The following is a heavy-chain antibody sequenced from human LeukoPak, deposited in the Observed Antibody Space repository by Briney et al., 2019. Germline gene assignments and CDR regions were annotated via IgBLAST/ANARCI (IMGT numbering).Heavy chain of an antibody. Sequence: GSLRLSCAASGFTFSSYGMHWARQAPGKGLEWVAVISYDGSNKYYADSVKGRFTISRDNSKNTLYLQMNSLRAEDTAVYYCAKRQWRDWGQGTLVTVSS. CDR1: GFTFSSYG. D-gene: IGHD6-19*01. CDR2: ISYDGSNK. CDR3: AKRQWRD. V-gene: IGHV3-30*18. J-gene: IGHJ4*02.